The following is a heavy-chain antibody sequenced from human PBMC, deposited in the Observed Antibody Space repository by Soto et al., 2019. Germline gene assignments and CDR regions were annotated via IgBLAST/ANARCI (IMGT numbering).Heavy chain of an antibody. Sequence: PGGSLRLSCAASGFTVSSNYMSWVRQAPGKGLEWVSVIYSGGSTYYADSVKGRFTISRDNSKNTLYLQMNSLRAEDTAVYYCAKARNGIRYFDSNYYYYYMDVWGKGTTVPVSS. D-gene: IGHD3-9*01. CDR1: GFTVSSNY. J-gene: IGHJ6*03. CDR3: AKARNGIRYFDSNYYYYYMDV. V-gene: IGHV3-53*01. CDR2: IYSGGST.